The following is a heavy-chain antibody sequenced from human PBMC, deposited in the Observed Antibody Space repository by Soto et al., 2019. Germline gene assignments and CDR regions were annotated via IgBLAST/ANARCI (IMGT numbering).Heavy chain of an antibody. CDR2: ISAYNGNT. D-gene: IGHD2-21*01. V-gene: IGHV1-18*04. Sequence: QVQLVQSGAEVKKPGASVKVSCKASGYTFTSYGISWVRQAPGQGLEWMGWISAYNGNTNYAQKRQGRVTMTTDTSTSTAYRELRSVRSDDTAVDYCARYCASAPPRAGGYWGQGTLVTVSS. CDR3: ARYCASAPPRAGGY. CDR1: GYTFTSYG. J-gene: IGHJ4*02.